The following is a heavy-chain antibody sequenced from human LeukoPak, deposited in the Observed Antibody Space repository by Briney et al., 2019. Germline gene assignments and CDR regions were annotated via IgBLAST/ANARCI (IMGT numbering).Heavy chain of an antibody. V-gene: IGHV3-23*01. CDR3: ARNQQLGGHSYYYCGMDV. CDR2: ISGGGVTT. CDR1: GFTSIAYA. J-gene: IGHJ6*02. Sequence: GGSVRLSCVGSGFTSIAYALTWARQAPGKGLEWVSGISGGGVTTYYADSVKGRFTISRDNSKNTLYLQMNSLRADDTAIYYCARNQQLGGHSYYYCGMDVWGQGTTVTVSS. D-gene: IGHD3-16*01.